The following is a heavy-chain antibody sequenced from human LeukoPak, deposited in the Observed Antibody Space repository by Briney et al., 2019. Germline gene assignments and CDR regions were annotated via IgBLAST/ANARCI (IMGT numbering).Heavy chain of an antibody. CDR3: AKDHLRIVVVVAANFDY. V-gene: IGHV3-30*18. Sequence: GGSLRLSCAASGFTFSSYGMHWVRQAPGKGLEWVAVISYDGSNKYYADSVKGRSTISRDNSKNTLYLQMNSLRAEDTAVYYCAKDHLRIVVVVAANFDYWGQGTLVTVSP. D-gene: IGHD2-15*01. J-gene: IGHJ4*02. CDR1: GFTFSSYG. CDR2: ISYDGSNK.